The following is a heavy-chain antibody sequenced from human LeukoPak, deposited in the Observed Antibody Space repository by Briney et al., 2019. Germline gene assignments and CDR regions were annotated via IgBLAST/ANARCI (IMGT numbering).Heavy chain of an antibody. J-gene: IGHJ6*03. D-gene: IGHD2-2*01. V-gene: IGHV1-69*13. CDR3: ARASSTSFIYYYYYMDV. CDR2: IIPIFGTA. CDR1: GYTFTSYG. Sequence: SVKVSCKASGYTFTSYGISWVRQAPGQGLEWMGGIIPIFGTANYAQKFQGRVTITADESTSTAYMELSSLRSEDTAVYYCARASSTSFIYYYYYMDVWGKGTTVTVSS.